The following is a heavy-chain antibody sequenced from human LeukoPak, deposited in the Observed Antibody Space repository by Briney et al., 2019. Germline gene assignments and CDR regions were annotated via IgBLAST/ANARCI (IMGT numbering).Heavy chain of an antibody. J-gene: IGHJ4*02. CDR1: GFTFSSYG. V-gene: IGHV3-33*01. D-gene: IGHD5-18*01. CDR2: IWYDGSNK. CDR3: ARDGAWDSYGLFDY. Sequence: GGSLRLSCAASGFTFSSYGMHWVRQAPGKGLEWVAVIWYDGSNKYYADSVKGRFTISRDNSKNTLYLQMNSLRAEETAVYYCARDGAWDSYGLFDYWGQGTLVTVSS.